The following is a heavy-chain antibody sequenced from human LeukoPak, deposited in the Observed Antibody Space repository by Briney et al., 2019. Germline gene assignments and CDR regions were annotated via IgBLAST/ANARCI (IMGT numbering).Heavy chain of an antibody. CDR1: GGTFISYA. Sequence: SVMVSCKASGGTFISYAISWVRQAPGQGLEWMGGIIPIFGTANYAQKFQGRVTITTDESTSTAYMELSSLRSEDTAVYYCARGGYDSSGYYYPTYYYYYMDVWGKGTTVTVSS. CDR3: ARGGYDSSGYYYPTYYYYYMDV. V-gene: IGHV1-69*05. CDR2: IIPIFGTA. D-gene: IGHD3-22*01. J-gene: IGHJ6*03.